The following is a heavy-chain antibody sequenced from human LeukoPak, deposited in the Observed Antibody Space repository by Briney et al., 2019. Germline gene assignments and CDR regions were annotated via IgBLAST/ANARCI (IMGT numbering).Heavy chain of an antibody. CDR3: AKAGARIGRHYFDS. CDR2: ILFDGSNK. Sequence: GGSLRLSCAASGFTFSSYDMYWVRQAPGKGLQWVASILFDGSNKYYAESVKGRFTISRDNSKNTPYLQVNSLRAEDTAVYYCAKAGARIGRHYFDSWGQGTLVTVSS. J-gene: IGHJ4*02. CDR1: GFTFSSYD. D-gene: IGHD3-22*01. V-gene: IGHV3-30*02.